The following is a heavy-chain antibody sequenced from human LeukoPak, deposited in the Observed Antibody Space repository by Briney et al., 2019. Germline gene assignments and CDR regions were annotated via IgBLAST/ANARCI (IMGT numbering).Heavy chain of an antibody. V-gene: IGHV1-18*01. D-gene: IGHD3-9*01. CDR1: GYTFTSYG. CDR2: ISGYNGHT. CDR3: ARDGHDILTGYYKGAFDI. J-gene: IGHJ3*02. Sequence: ASVKVSCKASGYTFTSYGISWVRQAPGQGLEWMGWISGYNGHTNYAQRLQGRVTMTTDTSTSTAYMERRSLRSDDTALYYCARDGHDILTGYYKGAFDIWGQGTMVTVSS.